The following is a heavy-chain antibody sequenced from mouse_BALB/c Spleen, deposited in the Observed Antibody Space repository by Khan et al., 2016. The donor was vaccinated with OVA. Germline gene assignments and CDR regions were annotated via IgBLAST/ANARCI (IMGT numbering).Heavy chain of an antibody. CDR1: GYTFTSYV. Sequence: VQLKQSGPELVKPGASVKISCKASGYTFTSYVMHWVKQTPGLGLEWIGYIYPFNDAPKYTENFKGKATLTSDTSSSTAYMELSSLTSEDTAIYYCATVDTYYESFAYWGQGTLVTVSA. J-gene: IGHJ3*01. V-gene: IGHV1S136*01. CDR2: IYPFNDAP. D-gene: IGHD1-1*01. CDR3: ATVDTYYESFAY.